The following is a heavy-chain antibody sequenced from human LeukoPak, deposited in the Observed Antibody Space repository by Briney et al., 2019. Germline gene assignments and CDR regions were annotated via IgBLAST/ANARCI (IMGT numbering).Heavy chain of an antibody. D-gene: IGHD5-12*01. CDR1: GFTFDDYA. J-gene: IGHJ4*02. Sequence: GGSLRLSCAASGFTFDDYAMHWVRQAPGKGLEWVSGISWNSGSIGYADSVEGRFTISRDNAKDSLYLQMNSLRAEDTALYYCAKDDYSGYDYFGYFDYWGQGTLVTVSS. CDR3: AKDDYSGYDYFGYFDY. V-gene: IGHV3-9*01. CDR2: ISWNSGSI.